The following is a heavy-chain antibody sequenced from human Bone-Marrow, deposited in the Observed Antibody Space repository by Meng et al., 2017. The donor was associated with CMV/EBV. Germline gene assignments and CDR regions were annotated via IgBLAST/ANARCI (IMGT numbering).Heavy chain of an antibody. Sequence: ASVKVSCKASGYTFTGYYIYWVRQAPGQGLEWMGWINPNSGGTDYAQKFQGRVTMTRDTSISTAYMELSRLRSDVTAVYYCGRDPFYCSTTTCHTYNWFDPWGQGTMVTVSS. V-gene: IGHV1-2*02. CDR3: GRDPFYCSTTTCHTYNWFDP. J-gene: IGHJ5*02. CDR2: INPNSGGT. CDR1: GYTFTGYY. D-gene: IGHD2-2*01.